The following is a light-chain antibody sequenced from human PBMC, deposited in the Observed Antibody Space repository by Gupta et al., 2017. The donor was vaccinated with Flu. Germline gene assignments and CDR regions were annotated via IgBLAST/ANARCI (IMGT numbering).Light chain of an antibody. CDR2: EVN. CDR1: YSGVGAYNY. V-gene: IGLV2-14*01. Sequence: QSITISWTGSYSGVGAYNYVSWYQQHPGKGPKLIIFEVNTRPSGVSTRFSGSKSGNTASLTISGLQAEDDAHYYCSTYTGSSTLFGGGTQLTVL. J-gene: IGLJ2*01. CDR3: STYTGSSTL.